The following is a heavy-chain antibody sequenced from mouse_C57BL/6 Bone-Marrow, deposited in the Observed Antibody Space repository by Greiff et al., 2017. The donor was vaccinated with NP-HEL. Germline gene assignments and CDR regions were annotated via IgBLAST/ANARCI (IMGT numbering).Heavy chain of an antibody. CDR3: TREELWLYYFDY. Sequence: VQLQQSGAELVRPGASVTLSCKASGYTFTDYEMHWVKQTPVHGLEWIGAIDPETGGTAYNQKFKGKAILTADKSSSTAYMELRSLTSEDSAVYYCTREELWLYYFDYWGQGTTLTVSS. CDR2: IDPETGGT. V-gene: IGHV1-15*01. D-gene: IGHD1-1*02. CDR1: GYTFTDYE. J-gene: IGHJ2*01.